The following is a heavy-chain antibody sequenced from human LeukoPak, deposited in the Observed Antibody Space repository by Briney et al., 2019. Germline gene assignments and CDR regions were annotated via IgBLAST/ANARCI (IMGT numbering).Heavy chain of an antibody. V-gene: IGHV4-39*07. J-gene: IGHJ4*02. CDR3: ARQGLVISPQTFDY. D-gene: IGHD3/OR15-3a*01. CDR1: GDSITSSSYY. Sequence: PSETLSLTCTVSGDSITSSSYYWGWIRQPPGKGLEWIGSIYYSGSTYYNPSLKSRVTISVDTSKNQFSLKLSSVTAADTAVYYCARQGLVISPQTFDYWGQGTLVTVSS. CDR2: IYYSGST.